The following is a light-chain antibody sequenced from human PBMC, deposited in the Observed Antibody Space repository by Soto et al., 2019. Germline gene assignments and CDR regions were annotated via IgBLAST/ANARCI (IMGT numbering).Light chain of an antibody. CDR1: SSDVGSYNF. CDR2: EVN. CDR3: SSYTSTSTRV. V-gene: IGLV2-14*01. J-gene: IGLJ2*01. Sequence: QSALTQPASVSGSPGQSITISCSGTSSDVGSYNFVSWYQHHPGKAPKVLLYEVNNRPSGVSNRFSGSKSGNTASLTISGLQADDEADYYCSSYTSTSTRVFGGGTKVTVL.